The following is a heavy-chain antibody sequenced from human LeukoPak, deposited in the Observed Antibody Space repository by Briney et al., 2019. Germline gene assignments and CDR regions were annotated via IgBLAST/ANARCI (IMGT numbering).Heavy chain of an antibody. V-gene: IGHV3-13*01. CDR2: IGTAGDT. D-gene: IGHD2-2*01. J-gene: IGHJ3*02. CDR3: ARGRYCSSTSCYAFDI. Sequence: PGGSLRLSCAASGFTFSSYDMHWVRQATGKGLEWVSAIGTAGDTYYPGSVKGRFTISRENAKNSLYLQMNSLRAGDTAVYYCARGRYCSSTSCYAFDIWGQGTMVTVSS. CDR1: GFTFSSYD.